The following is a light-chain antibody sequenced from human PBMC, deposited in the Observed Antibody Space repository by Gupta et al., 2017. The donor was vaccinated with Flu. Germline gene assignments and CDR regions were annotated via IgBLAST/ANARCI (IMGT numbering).Light chain of an antibody. CDR3: QVWDRSNYHWV. V-gene: IGLV3-21*02. J-gene: IGLJ3*02. CDR2: DDS. CDR1: NIGSRS. Sequence: YVLTQPPAVSVAPGQTARMPCGGNNIGSRSVHCYQQRPGQAPVLVVNDDSDRPSGIPERFSGSNSGNTATLTITRVEAGDEADYYCQVWDRSNYHWVFGGGTKLTVL.